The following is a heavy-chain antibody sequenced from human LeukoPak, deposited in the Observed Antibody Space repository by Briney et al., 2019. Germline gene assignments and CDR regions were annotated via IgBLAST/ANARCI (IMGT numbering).Heavy chain of an antibody. CDR1: GFTFSSYT. V-gene: IGHV3-21*04. J-gene: IGHJ4*02. CDR3: ARDPDYGSGNYGY. CDR2: ISSSSSYI. Sequence: PGGSLRLSCAASGFTFSSYTLNWVRQAPGKGLEWVSSISSSSSYIYYADSVKGRFTISRDNSKNTLYLQMNSLRAEDTAVYYCARDPDYGSGNYGYWGQGTLVTVSS. D-gene: IGHD3-10*01.